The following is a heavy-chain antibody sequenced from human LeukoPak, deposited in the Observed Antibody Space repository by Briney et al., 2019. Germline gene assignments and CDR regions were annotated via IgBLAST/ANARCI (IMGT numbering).Heavy chain of an antibody. CDR1: GFTFNTYS. V-gene: IGHV3-48*01. Sequence: GGSLRLSCEASGFTFNTYSMNWVRQAPGKGLQGVSYIESYSRIIHYADSVKGRFTISRDDAKNSLFLQMNSLRAEDTAIYYCARQGPNGDLDFWGQGTLVTVSS. CDR3: ARQGPNGDLDF. D-gene: IGHD4-17*01. CDR2: IESYSRII. J-gene: IGHJ4*02.